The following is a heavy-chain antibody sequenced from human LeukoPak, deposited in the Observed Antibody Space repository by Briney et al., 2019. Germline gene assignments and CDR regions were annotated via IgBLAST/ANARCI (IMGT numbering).Heavy chain of an antibody. CDR3: ARHIGYSAWNPDY. CDR1: GYSFTGLW. V-gene: IGHV5-51*01. Sequence: GESLKISCKASGYSFTGLWIGWVRQMPGKGLEWMGTIYPYDSETRYSPSFQGQVTISADKSISTAYLQWSSLKASDTAIYYCARHIGYSAWNPDYWGQGTLVTVSS. J-gene: IGHJ4*02. CDR2: IYPYDSET. D-gene: IGHD5-18*01.